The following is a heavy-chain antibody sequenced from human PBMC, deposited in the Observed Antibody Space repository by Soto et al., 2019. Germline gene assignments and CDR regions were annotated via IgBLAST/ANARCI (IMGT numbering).Heavy chain of an antibody. D-gene: IGHD3-3*01. Sequence: QVQLVESGGGVVQPGRSLRLSCAASGFTFSSYGMHWVRQAPGKGLEWVAVLWYDGSNKYYADSVKGRFTISRDNSKNTLYLQMNSLRAEDTAVYYCARGTYYDFWSADAFDIWGQGTMVTVSS. J-gene: IGHJ3*02. CDR2: LWYDGSNK. V-gene: IGHV3-33*01. CDR1: GFTFSSYG. CDR3: ARGTYYDFWSADAFDI.